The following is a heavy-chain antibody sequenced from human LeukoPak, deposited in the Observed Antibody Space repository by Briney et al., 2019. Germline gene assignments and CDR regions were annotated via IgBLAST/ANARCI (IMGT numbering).Heavy chain of an antibody. D-gene: IGHD3-22*01. CDR2: INTNTGNP. CDR1: GYTFTTYI. CDR3: ARGPERTRYYDSSGYQIDY. Sequence: ASVTVSFTASGYTFTTYIMNWVRQAPGQGLEWMGWINTNTGNPTYAQGFTGRFVFSLDTSVSTAYLQISSLKAEDTAVYYCARGPERTRYYDSSGYQIDYWGQGTLVTVSS. V-gene: IGHV7-4-1*02. J-gene: IGHJ4*02.